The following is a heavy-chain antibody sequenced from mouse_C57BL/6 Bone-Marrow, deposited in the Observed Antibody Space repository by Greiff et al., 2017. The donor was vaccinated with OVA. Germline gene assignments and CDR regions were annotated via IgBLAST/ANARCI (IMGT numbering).Heavy chain of an antibody. D-gene: IGHD1-1*01. V-gene: IGHV1-64*01. CDR2: IHPNSGST. J-gene: IGHJ2*01. CDR1: GYTFTSYW. Sequence: QVQLQQPGAELVKPGASVKLSCKASGYTFTSYWMHWVKQRPGQGLEWIGMIHPNSGSTNYNEKFKSKATLTVDKSSSTAYMQLSSLTSEDSAVYYCARSDTTVVASFDGWGQGTTLTVSS. CDR3: ARSDTTVVASFDG.